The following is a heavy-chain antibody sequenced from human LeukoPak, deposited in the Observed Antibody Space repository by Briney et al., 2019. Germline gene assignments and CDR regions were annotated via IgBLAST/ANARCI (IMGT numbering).Heavy chain of an antibody. CDR1: GFTVSSNY. Sequence: PGGSLRLSCAASGFTVSSNYMSWVRQAPGKGLEWVSVIYSGGSTYYADSVKGRFTISRDNSKNTLYLQMNSLRAEDTAVYYCARVLSRGVRYDGSGYHKGFDYWGQGTLVTVSS. V-gene: IGHV3-53*01. CDR3: ARVLSRGVRYDGSGYHKGFDY. D-gene: IGHD3-22*01. J-gene: IGHJ4*02. CDR2: IYSGGST.